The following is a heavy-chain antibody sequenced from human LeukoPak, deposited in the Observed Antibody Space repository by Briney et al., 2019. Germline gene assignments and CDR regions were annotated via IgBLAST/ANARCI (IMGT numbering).Heavy chain of an antibody. CDR2: ISAYNGNT. CDR3: ARGGAAAGTARWFDP. V-gene: IGHV1-18*01. Sequence: ASVKVSCKASGYTFTSYGISWVRQAPGQGLEWMGWISAYNGNTNYAQKLQGRVTMTTDPSTSTAYMELRSLRSDDTAVYYCARGGAAAGTARWFDPWGQGTLVTVSS. D-gene: IGHD6-13*01. J-gene: IGHJ5*02. CDR1: GYTFTSYG.